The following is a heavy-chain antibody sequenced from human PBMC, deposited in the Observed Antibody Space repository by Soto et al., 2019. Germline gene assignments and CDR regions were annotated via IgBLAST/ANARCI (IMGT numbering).Heavy chain of an antibody. Sequence: ASVKVSCKASGYTFTSYPMHWVRQAPGQGLEWMGWINAGNGETKYSQKFQGRVTITRDTSAIKAYMELSSLRSEDTAVYYCARDWTHYDSSGPGDYWGQGTLVTVSS. CDR2: INAGNGET. J-gene: IGHJ4*02. CDR3: ARDWTHYDSSGPGDY. CDR1: GYTFTSYP. V-gene: IGHV1-3*01. D-gene: IGHD3-22*01.